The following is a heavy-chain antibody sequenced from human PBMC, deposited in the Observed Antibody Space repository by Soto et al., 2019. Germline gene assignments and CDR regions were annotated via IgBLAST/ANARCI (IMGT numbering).Heavy chain of an antibody. V-gene: IGHV3-21*06. J-gene: IGHJ4*02. CDR3: ARESEDLSSNLDY. CDR2: ISSTTNYI. CDR1: GFTFTRYS. Sequence: LRLSCAASGFTFTRYSMNWVRQAPGKGLEWVASISSTTNYIYYGESLKGRLTISRDNAKNSMYLQMNTLRAEDTAVYYCARESEDLSSNLDYWGQGTLVTVSS.